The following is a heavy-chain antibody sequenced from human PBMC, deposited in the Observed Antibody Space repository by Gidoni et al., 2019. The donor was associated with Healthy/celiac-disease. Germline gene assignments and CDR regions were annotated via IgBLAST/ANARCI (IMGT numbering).Heavy chain of an antibody. CDR1: RGSIRSRSYY. CDR3: ASMYDFWSGLADP. Sequence: QLQLQESGPGLVKPSEPLSLTCTGSRGSIRSRSYYWGWIRQPPGKGLEWIGSIYYSGSTYYNPSLKSRVTISVDTSKNQFSLKLSSVTAADTAVYYCASMYDFWSGLADPWGQGTLVTVSS. CDR2: IYYSGST. J-gene: IGHJ5*02. V-gene: IGHV4-39*01. D-gene: IGHD3-3*01.